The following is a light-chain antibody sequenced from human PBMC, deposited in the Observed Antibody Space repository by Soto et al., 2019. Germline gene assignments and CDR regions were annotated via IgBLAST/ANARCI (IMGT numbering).Light chain of an antibody. Sequence: QSALTQPASISGSPGQSITISCTGTSSDVGGYNYVSCYQQYPGKAPKIMIYDVDNRPSGVSNRFSGSKSGKTAPLTISGLQAEDEDDYYCSSYTSSSTVIFGGGTQLTVL. V-gene: IGLV2-14*03. CDR3: SSYTSSSTVI. CDR1: SSDVGGYNY. J-gene: IGLJ2*01. CDR2: DVD.